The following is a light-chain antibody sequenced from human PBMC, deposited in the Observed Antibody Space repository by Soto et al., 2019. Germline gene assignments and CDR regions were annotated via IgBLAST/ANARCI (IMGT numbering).Light chain of an antibody. Sequence: QSALTQPASVSGSPGQSITISCTGTSSDVGSYNLVSWYQQHPGKAPKLMIYEGSKRPSGVSNRFSGSKSGNTASLTISGLQAEDEADYYCCSYAGSSTPVFDGGTKVTVL. V-gene: IGLV2-23*01. J-gene: IGLJ2*01. CDR2: EGS. CDR1: SSDVGSYNL. CDR3: CSYAGSSTPV.